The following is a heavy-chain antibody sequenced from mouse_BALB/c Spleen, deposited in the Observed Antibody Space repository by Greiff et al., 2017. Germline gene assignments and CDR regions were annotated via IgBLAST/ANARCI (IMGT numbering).Heavy chain of an antibody. CDR2: ISYSGST. CDR3: ARSGSLLRLLRGPWFAY. J-gene: IGHJ3*01. V-gene: IGHV3-2*02. CDR1: GYSITSDYA. D-gene: IGHD1-2*01. Sequence: EVQLVESGPGLVKPSQSLSLTCTVTGYSITSDYAWNWIRQFPGNKLEWMGYISYSGSTSYNPSLKSRISITRDTSKNQFFLQLNSVTTEDTATYYCARSGSLLRLLRGPWFAYWGQGTLVTVSA.